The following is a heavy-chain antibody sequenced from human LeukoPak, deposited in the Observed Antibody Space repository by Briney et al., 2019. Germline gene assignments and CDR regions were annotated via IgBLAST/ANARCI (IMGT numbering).Heavy chain of an antibody. J-gene: IGHJ4*02. V-gene: IGHV4-34*01. CDR2: INHSGST. CDR3: ARATYSSRGRYFDY. Sequence: PSETLSLXCAVYGGSFSGYYWSWIRQPPGKGLEWIGEINHSGSTNYNPSLKSRVTISVDTSKNQFSLKLSSVTAADTAVYYCARATYSSRGRYFDYWGQGTLVTVSS. D-gene: IGHD6-13*01. CDR1: GGSFSGYY.